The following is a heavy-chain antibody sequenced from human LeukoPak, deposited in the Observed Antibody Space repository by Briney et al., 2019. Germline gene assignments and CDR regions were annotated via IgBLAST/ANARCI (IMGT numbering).Heavy chain of an antibody. Sequence: ASVKVSCKASGYAFTNYAMHWVRQAPGQRLGWMGWINAGNGNTKYSQKFQGRVTITRDTSASTAYMELSSLRSEDTAVYYCVRVVYSSGIFDYWGQGTLVTVSS. V-gene: IGHV1-3*01. CDR3: VRVVYSSGIFDY. J-gene: IGHJ4*02. CDR1: GYAFTNYA. CDR2: INAGNGNT. D-gene: IGHD6-19*01.